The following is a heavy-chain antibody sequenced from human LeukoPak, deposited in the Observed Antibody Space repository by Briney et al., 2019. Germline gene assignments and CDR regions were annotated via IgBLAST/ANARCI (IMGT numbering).Heavy chain of an antibody. V-gene: IGHV4-38-2*01. CDR3: ARQEGLGSGYYL. J-gene: IGHJ4*02. Sequence: SETLSLTCAASGYSISSGYYWGWIRQPPGKGLEWIGSIYHSGSTYYNPSLKSRVTISVDTSKNQFSLKLSSVTAADTAVYYCARQEGLGSGYYLWGQGTLVTVSS. CDR1: GYSISSGYY. D-gene: IGHD3-22*01. CDR2: IYHSGST.